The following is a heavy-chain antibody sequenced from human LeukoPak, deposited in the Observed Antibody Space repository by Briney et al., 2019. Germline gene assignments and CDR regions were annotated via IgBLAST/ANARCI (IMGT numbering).Heavy chain of an antibody. Sequence: ASVKVSCKVSGYTLTELSMHWVRQAPGKGLEWMGGFDPEDGETIYAQKFQGRVTMTEDTSTATAYMELSSLRSEDTAVYYCATDHATYCSSTSCLERDYWGQGTLVTVSS. J-gene: IGHJ4*02. CDR1: GYTLTELS. CDR2: FDPEDGET. D-gene: IGHD2-2*01. V-gene: IGHV1-24*01. CDR3: ATDHATYCSSTSCLERDY.